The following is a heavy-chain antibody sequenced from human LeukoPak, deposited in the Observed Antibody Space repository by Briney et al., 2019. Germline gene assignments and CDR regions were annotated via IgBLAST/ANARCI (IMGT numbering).Heavy chain of an antibody. J-gene: IGHJ4*02. CDR3: ARHGSAYSSSWYCPFDY. CDR2: IYYSGIT. CDR1: GGPITSGTYY. V-gene: IGHV4-39*01. Sequence: PSETLSLTCTVSGGPITSGTYYWGWIRQPPGKGLEWIGNIYYSGITHYNPSLKSRVTISVDTSKNQFSLRLTSVTASDTAVYYCARHGSAYSSSWYCPFDYWGQGTLVTVSS. D-gene: IGHD6-13*01.